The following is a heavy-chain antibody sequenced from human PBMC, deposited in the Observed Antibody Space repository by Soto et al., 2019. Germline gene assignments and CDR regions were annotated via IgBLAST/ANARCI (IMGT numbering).Heavy chain of an antibody. J-gene: IGHJ1*01. CDR3: ARDDVVTVTTGAEYFQH. D-gene: IGHD4-17*01. CDR2: INAGNGNT. CDR1: GHTFTSYA. Sequence: ASVKVSCKASGHTFTSYAMHWVRQAPGQRLEWMGWINAGNGNTKYSQKFQGRVTITRDTSASAAYMELSSLRSEDTAVYYCARDDVVTVTTGAEYFQHWGQGTLVTVSS. V-gene: IGHV1-3*01.